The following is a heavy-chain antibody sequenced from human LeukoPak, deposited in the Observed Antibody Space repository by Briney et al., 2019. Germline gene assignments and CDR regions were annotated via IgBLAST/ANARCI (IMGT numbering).Heavy chain of an antibody. Sequence: GGSLRLSCEASGFTFSSYAMHWVRQAPGKGLEYVSAISSNGGSTYYANSVKGRFTISRDNSKNTLYLQMGSLRAEDMAVYYCAGDICFLGGGSCYPDYWGQGTLVTVSS. D-gene: IGHD2-15*01. J-gene: IGHJ4*02. CDR3: AGDICFLGGGSCYPDY. CDR2: ISSNGGST. CDR1: GFTFSSYA. V-gene: IGHV3-64*01.